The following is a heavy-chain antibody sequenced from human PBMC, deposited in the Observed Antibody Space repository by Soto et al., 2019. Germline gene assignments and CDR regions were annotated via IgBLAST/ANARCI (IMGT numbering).Heavy chain of an antibody. V-gene: IGHV3-74*01. J-gene: IGHJ5*02. D-gene: IGHD6-19*01. Sequence: EVQLVESGGGLVQPGGSLRLSCAVSGFTFRDYWMHWVRQVPGKGLLWVSRIGPDGTSTKYADSVKGRFIISRDNPENTLYLQMNSLRAEDTGVYYCVRELIAVPGSIRWFDPWGQGTLVTVSS. CDR3: VRELIAVPGSIRWFDP. CDR2: IGPDGTST. CDR1: GFTFRDYW.